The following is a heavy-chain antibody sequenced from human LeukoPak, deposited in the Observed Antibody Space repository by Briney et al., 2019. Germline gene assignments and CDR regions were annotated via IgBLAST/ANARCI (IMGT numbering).Heavy chain of an antibody. CDR1: GGTFSSYA. V-gene: IGHV1-69*13. CDR2: IIPIFGTA. J-gene: IGHJ4*02. Sequence: SVKVSCKASGGTFSSYAISWVRQAPGQGLEWMGGIIPIFGTANYAQKFQGRVTITADESTSTAYMGLSSLRAEDTAVYYCAREAQAYNWNDVGYFDYWGQGTLVTVSS. D-gene: IGHD1-20*01. CDR3: AREAQAYNWNDVGYFDY.